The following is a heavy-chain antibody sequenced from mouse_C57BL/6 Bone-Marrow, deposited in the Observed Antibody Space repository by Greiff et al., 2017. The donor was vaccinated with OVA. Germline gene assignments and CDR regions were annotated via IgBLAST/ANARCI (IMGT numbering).Heavy chain of an antibody. Sequence: QVQLKQPGAELVKPGASVKLSCKASGYTFTSYWMQWVKQRPGQGLEWIGEIDPSDSYTTYNQKFKGTATLTVDTSSSTAYMQLSSLTSEDSAVYYCARDYYGPYAMDYWGQGTSVTVSS. D-gene: IGHD1-2*01. CDR3: ARDYYGPYAMDY. CDR1: GYTFTSYW. CDR2: IDPSDSYT. V-gene: IGHV1-50*01. J-gene: IGHJ4*01.